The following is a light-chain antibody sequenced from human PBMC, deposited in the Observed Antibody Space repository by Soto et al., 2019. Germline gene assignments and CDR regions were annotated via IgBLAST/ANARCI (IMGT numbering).Light chain of an antibody. CDR1: QSISNS. Sequence: DIQMTQSPSSLSASVGDRVTITCRASQSISNSLNWYQQKPGKAPDLLIYAASNLQSGVPSRFTGSVSGTDFTLTISSLQPEDFTTYYCQQSYSSPQMYTFGQATKLEIK. CDR3: QQSYSSPQMYT. V-gene: IGKV1-39*01. J-gene: IGKJ2*01. CDR2: AAS.